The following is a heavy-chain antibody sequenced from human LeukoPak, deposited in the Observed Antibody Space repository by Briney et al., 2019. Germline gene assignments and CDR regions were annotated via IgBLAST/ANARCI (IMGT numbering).Heavy chain of an antibody. V-gene: IGHV3-48*02. CDR3: ASSGSYRFDY. CDR1: GFTFSSYS. D-gene: IGHD1-26*01. Sequence: GGSLRLSCAASGFTFSSYSMNWARQAPGKGLEWVSHITASGTAMFYADSVKGRFTTSRDNAKNSLYMQMNSLRDEDTAVYYCASSGSYRFDYWGQGTLVTVSS. J-gene: IGHJ4*02. CDR2: ITASGTAM.